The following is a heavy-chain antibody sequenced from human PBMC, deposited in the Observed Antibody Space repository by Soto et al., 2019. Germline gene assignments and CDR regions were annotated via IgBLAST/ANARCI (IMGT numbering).Heavy chain of an antibody. D-gene: IGHD5-12*01. CDR3: AKQPPATAAFDI. V-gene: IGHV4-59*08. CDR1: GGSISNYY. Sequence: QVQLQESGPGLVKPSETLSLTCTVSGGSISNYYWSWIRQPPGKGLEWIGYIYYTGDTNYNPSLKSRPAMSVDTSNNQLSHNLSSVTAADTAVYYCAKQPPATAAFDIWGQGTMVTVSS. CDR2: IYYTGDT. J-gene: IGHJ3*02.